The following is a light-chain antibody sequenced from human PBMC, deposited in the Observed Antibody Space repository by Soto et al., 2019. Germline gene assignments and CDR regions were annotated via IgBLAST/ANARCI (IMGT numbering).Light chain of an antibody. CDR2: EVT. CDR1: SSDVGAYNY. V-gene: IGLV2-14*01. Sequence: QSVLTQPASVSGSPGQSITISCTGTSSDVGAYNYVPWYQQHSGKAPKLIIYEVTNRPSGVSNRFSASKSGNTASLTIFGLQAEDEADYYCSSYTSSSSWVFGGGTKLTVL. CDR3: SSYTSSSSWV. J-gene: IGLJ3*02.